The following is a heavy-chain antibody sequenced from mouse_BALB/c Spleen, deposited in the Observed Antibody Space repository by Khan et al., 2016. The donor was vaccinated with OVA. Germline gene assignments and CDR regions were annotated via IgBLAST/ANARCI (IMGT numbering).Heavy chain of an antibody. D-gene: IGHD1-2*01. V-gene: IGHV5-15*02. CDR1: GFTFSDYG. CDR3: ARGGGTAPFAY. CDR2: ISDLAYTI. Sequence: EVELVESGGGLVQPGGSRKLSCAASGFTFSDYGMAWVRQAPGKGPEWVAFISDLAYTIYYADTVTGRFTISRENAKNTLYLEMSSLRSEDTAISYGARGGGTAPFAYWGLGTLVTVSA. J-gene: IGHJ3*01.